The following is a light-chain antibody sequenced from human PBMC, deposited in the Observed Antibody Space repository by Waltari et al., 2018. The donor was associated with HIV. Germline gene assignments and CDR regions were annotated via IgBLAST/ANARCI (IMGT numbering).Light chain of an antibody. CDR3: QQTNSVPIT. V-gene: IGKV1D-12*01. CDR1: QGIANW. Sequence: DIPMTQFPSSVSASVGDRVTMTCRATQGIANWVAWYQQKPGKAPKLLIHGASNLQGAVPSRFCGSGSGTFFTLTINSLQPENFATYFCQQTNSVPITFGQGTRLDTK. J-gene: IGKJ5*01. CDR2: GAS.